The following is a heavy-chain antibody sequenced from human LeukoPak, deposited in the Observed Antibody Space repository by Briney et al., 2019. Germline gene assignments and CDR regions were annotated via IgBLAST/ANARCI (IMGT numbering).Heavy chain of an antibody. D-gene: IGHD5-24*01. J-gene: IGHJ4*02. CDR3: AKDRRDGYNYLFDY. CDR1: GFTFNNYA. CDR2: ISASGGST. Sequence: GGSLRLSCAASGFTFNNYAMSWVRQAPGEGLEWVSAISASGGSTYYADSVKGRFTISRDNSKNTLYLQMNSLRAEDTAMYYCAKDRRDGYNYLFDYWGQGTLVTVSS. V-gene: IGHV3-23*01.